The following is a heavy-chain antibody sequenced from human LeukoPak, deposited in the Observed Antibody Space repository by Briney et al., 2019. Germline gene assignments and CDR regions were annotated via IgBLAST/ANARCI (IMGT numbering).Heavy chain of an antibody. J-gene: IGHJ3*02. D-gene: IGHD3-10*01. CDR3: ARLRMVRGLNDAFDI. CDR1: GYSFTSYW. Sequence: GESLKISCKGSGYSFTSYWIGWVRQMPGKGLEWMGIIYPGDSDTRYSPSFQGQVTISADKSISTAYLQWSSLKASDTAMYYCARLRMVRGLNDAFDIWGQGTMVTVSS. CDR2: IYPGDSDT. V-gene: IGHV5-51*01.